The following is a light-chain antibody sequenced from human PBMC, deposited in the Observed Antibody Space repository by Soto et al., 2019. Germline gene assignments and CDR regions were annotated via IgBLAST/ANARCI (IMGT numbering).Light chain of an antibody. CDR3: PQYNKWPQT. CDR1: QRVRGN. V-gene: IGKV3-15*01. J-gene: IGKJ1*01. Sequence: ELALTQSPVTLSGSPGELATLSCSSSQRVRGNLAWYQQKPGQAPRLLIYAASTRATVIPARFSGSGFGTEFTLTISSLESEDFGVYYCPQYNKWPQTFGQGTKVEIK. CDR2: AAS.